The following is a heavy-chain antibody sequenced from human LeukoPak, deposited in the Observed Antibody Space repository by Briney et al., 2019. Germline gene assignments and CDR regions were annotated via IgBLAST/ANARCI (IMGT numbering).Heavy chain of an antibody. CDR3: AREYSSSSADYYYYYYMDV. V-gene: IGHV1-18*04. J-gene: IGHJ6*03. CDR1: GYTFTGYY. Sequence: ASVKVSCKASGYTFTGYYMHWVRQAPGQGLEWMGWISAYNGNTNYAQKLLGRVTMTTDTSTSTAYMELRSLRSDDTAVYYCAREYSSSSADYYYYYYMDVWGKGTTVTVSS. CDR2: ISAYNGNT. D-gene: IGHD6-6*01.